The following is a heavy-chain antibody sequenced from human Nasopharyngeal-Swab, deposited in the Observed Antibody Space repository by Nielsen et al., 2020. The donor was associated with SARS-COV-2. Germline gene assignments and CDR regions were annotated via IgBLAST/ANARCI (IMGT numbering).Heavy chain of an antibody. J-gene: IGHJ6*02. CDR3: AKAKTPYSNYEDYYYGMDV. Sequence: WIRQPPGKGLEWVSVIYSGGSSTYYADSVKGRFTISRDNSKNTLYLQMNSLRAEDTAVYYCAKAKTPYSNYEDYYYGMDVWGQGTTVTVSS. CDR2: IYSGGSST. V-gene: IGHV3-23*03. D-gene: IGHD4-11*01.